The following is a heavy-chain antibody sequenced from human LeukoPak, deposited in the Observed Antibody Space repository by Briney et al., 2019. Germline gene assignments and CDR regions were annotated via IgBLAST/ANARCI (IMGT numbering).Heavy chain of an antibody. CDR2: IIPSGST. Sequence: SQTRSLTCAVYGGSLSGYYCSWIRHPRGKGLEWIGAIIPSGSTNYNPSLKSRLTISLDTSKDHFSLNLSSVTAADTVGYYCARGQIESRISMVRGVIHAARYYYYAMDVWGKGTTVTVSS. CDR3: ARGQIESRISMVRGVIHAARYYYYAMDV. D-gene: IGHD3-10*01. J-gene: IGHJ6*04. V-gene: IGHV4-34*01. CDR1: GGSLSGYY.